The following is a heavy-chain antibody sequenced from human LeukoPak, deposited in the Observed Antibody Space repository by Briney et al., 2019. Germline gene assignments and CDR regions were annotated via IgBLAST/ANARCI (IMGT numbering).Heavy chain of an antibody. CDR1: EDSFTNYW. D-gene: IGHD2-21*02. J-gene: IGHJ4*02. CDR2: IYPGDSDT. Sequence: GESLKISCKGSEDSFTNYWIGWVRQMPGKGLECMGIIYPGDSDTRYSPSFQGQVTISADKSISTAYLQWRSLKVSDSAMYYCARLTAVVTFDYWGQGTLVTVSS. CDR3: ARLTAVVTFDY. V-gene: IGHV5-51*01.